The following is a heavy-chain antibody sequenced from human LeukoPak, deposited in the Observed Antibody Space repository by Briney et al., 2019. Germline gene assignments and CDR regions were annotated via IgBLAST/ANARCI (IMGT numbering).Heavy chain of an antibody. J-gene: IGHJ6*03. CDR3: ARRGRNGFVVVPAATYYYYYMDV. CDR2: MNPNSGNT. D-gene: IGHD2-2*01. Sequence: GASVKVSCKASGYTFTSYDINWVRQATGQGLEWMGWMNPNSGNTGYAQKFQGRVTITRNTSISTAYMELSSLRSEDTAVHYCARRGRNGFVVVPAATYYYYYMDVWGKGTTVTVSS. CDR1: GYTFTSYD. V-gene: IGHV1-8*03.